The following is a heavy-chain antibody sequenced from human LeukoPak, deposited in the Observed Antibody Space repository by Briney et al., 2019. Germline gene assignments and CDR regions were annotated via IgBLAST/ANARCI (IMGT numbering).Heavy chain of an antibody. J-gene: IGHJ6*02. D-gene: IGHD2-2*01. CDR1: GFTFSSYA. V-gene: IGHV3-30-3*01. CDR3: AKDRTPVVPAFSGMDV. CDR2: ISYDGSNK. Sequence: GGSLRLSCAASGFTFSSYAMHWVRQAPGKGLEWVAVISYDGSNKYYADSVKGRFTISRDNSKNTLYLQMNSLRAEDTAVYYCAKDRTPVVPAFSGMDVWGQGTTVTVSS.